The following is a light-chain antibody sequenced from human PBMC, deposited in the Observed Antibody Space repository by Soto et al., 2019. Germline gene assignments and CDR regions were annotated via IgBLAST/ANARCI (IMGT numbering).Light chain of an antibody. CDR3: AVWDNSLNGVA. CDR2: RND. Sequence: QSVLTQTPSASGTPGQSVTISCSGSNSNIGRNYVYWYQQVPGTAPKLLMYRNDVRPSGVPDRFTGSKSGTSASLAISGLRSEDEADYYCAVWDNSLNGVAFGGGTKVTVL. V-gene: IGLV1-47*01. J-gene: IGLJ2*01. CDR1: NSNIGRNY.